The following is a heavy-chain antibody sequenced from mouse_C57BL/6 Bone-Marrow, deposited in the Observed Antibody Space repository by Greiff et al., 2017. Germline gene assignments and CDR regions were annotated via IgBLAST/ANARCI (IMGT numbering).Heavy chain of an antibody. CDR3: MRYKTTVYYWLLDV. J-gene: IGHJ1*03. Sequence: EVMLVETGGGLVQPGGSRGLSCEGSGFTFSGFWMSWVRQTPGQTLEWIGDINSDGSAINYAPYIKDRFTIFRDNDKSTLYLQMSNVQSEDTATYFCMRYKTTVYYWLLDVWGTGTTVTVSS. V-gene: IGHV11-2*01. D-gene: IGHD1-1*01. CDR2: INSDGSAI. CDR1: GFTFSGFW.